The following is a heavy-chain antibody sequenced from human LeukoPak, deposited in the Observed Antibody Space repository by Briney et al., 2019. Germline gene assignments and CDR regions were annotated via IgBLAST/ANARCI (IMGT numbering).Heavy chain of an antibody. CDR2: IIPILGIA. V-gene: IGHV1-69*04. CDR1: GYTFTSYG. Sequence: ASVEVSCKASGYTFTSYGISWVRQAPGQGLEWMGRIIPILGIANYAQKFQGRVTITADKSTSTAYMELSSLRSEDTAVYYCARDKGTCYDFWSGYYNWFDPWGQGTLVTVSS. CDR3: ARDKGTCYDFWSGYYNWFDP. D-gene: IGHD3-3*01. J-gene: IGHJ5*02.